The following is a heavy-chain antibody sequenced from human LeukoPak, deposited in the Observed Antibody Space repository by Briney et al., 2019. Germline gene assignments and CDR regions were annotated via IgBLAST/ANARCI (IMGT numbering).Heavy chain of an antibody. V-gene: IGHV4-38-2*01. CDR1: GYSISSGYY. Sequence: PSETLSPTCAVSGYSISSGYYWGWIRQPPGKGLEWIGRISHSGSTYYNPSLKSRVTISVDTSKNQFYLKLSSVTAADTALYYCARGMFCTNGLCYSYNYYYMDAWGKGTTVTVSS. CDR2: ISHSGST. J-gene: IGHJ6*03. CDR3: ARGMFCTNGLCYSYNYYYMDA. D-gene: IGHD2-8*01.